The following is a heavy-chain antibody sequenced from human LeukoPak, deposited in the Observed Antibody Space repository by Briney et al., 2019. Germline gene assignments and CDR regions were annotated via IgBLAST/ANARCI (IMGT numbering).Heavy chain of an antibody. CDR3: VRGDSHKSDWYNN. J-gene: IGHJ4*02. D-gene: IGHD6-19*01. CDR2: ISYDGSNK. CDR1: GFTFSSYG. Sequence: GGSLRLSCAASGFTFSSYGMHWVRQAPGKGLEWVAVISYDGSNKYYADSVKGRFTISRDNSKNTLYLQMNSLRAEDTAVYYCVRGDSHKSDWYNNWGQGTLVTVSS. V-gene: IGHV3-30*03.